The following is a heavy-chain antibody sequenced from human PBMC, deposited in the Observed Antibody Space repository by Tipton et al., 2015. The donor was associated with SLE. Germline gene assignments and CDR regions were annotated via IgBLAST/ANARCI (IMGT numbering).Heavy chain of an antibody. CDR3: AASAGGNFDY. V-gene: IGHV4-59*11. CDR1: GGSISSHY. Sequence: TLSLTCTVSGGSISSHYWSWIRQPPGKGLEWIGYIYHSGSTNYNPSLKSRVTISVDTSKNQFSLKLSSVTAADTAVYYCAASAGGNFDYWGQGTLVTVSS. D-gene: IGHD6-13*01. J-gene: IGHJ4*02. CDR2: IYHSGST.